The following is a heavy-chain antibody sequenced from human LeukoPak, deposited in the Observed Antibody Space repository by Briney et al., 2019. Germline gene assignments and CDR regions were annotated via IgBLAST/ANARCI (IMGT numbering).Heavy chain of an antibody. J-gene: IGHJ4*02. D-gene: IGHD4-11*01. V-gene: IGHV4-59*02. Sequence: PSGTLSLTCTVSGDSVSSHYWGWIRQPPGKGLEWIAYVYYTGTSNYNPSLKSRVTISIDTSKNQFSLKLISVSAADTAVYYCARYSNHVDYFDSWGQGTLVTVSS. CDR1: GDSVSSHY. CDR3: ARYSNHVDYFDS. CDR2: VYYTGTS.